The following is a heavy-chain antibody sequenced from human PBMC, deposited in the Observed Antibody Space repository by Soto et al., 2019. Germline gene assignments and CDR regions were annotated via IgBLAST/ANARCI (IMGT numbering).Heavy chain of an antibody. V-gene: IGHV1-46*01. CDR3: ARGYPNAYGGTPGYFDY. CDR1: GYTFTSYY. J-gene: IGHJ4*02. CDR2: INPSGGST. Sequence: GASVKVSCKASGYTFTSYYMHWVRQAPGQGLEWMGIINPSGGSTSYAQKFQGRVTMTRDTSTSTVYMELSSLRSEDTAVYYCARGYPNAYGGTPGYFDYWGQGTLVTVSS. D-gene: IGHD4-17*01.